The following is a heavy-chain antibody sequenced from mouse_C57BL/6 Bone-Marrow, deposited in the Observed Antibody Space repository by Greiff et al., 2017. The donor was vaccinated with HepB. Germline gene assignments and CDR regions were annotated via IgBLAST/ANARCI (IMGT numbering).Heavy chain of an antibody. D-gene: IGHD1-1*01. J-gene: IGHJ1*03. CDR2: IHPNSGST. Sequence: VQLQQSGAELVKPGASVKLSCKASGYTFTSYWMHWVKQRPGQGLEWIGMIHPNSGSTNYNEKFKSKATLTVDKSSSTAYMQLSSLTSEDSAVYYCARSTYYYGSSYWYFDVWGTGTTVTVSS. CDR3: ARSTYYYGSSYWYFDV. V-gene: IGHV1-64*01. CDR1: GYTFTSYW.